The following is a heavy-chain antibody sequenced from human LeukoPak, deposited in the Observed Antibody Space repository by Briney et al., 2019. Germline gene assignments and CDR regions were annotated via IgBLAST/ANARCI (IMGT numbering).Heavy chain of an antibody. D-gene: IGHD5-12*01. CDR1: GFTFSSYS. Sequence: GGSLRLSCAASGFTFSSYSMNWVRQAPGKGLEWVSSISSSSSHIYYADSVKGRFTISRDNAKNSLYLQMNSLRAEDTAVYYCARVLGGSGYDFPVILVYGMDVWGQGTTVTVSS. CDR2: ISSSSSHI. CDR3: ARVLGGSGYDFPVILVYGMDV. J-gene: IGHJ6*02. V-gene: IGHV3-21*01.